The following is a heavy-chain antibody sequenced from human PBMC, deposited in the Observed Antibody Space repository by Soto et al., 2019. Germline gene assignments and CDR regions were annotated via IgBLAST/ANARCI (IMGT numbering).Heavy chain of an antibody. V-gene: IGHV4-30-4*01. Sequence: PSETLSLTCTVSGDSVSSVGFHWAWLRRPPGKGLEWIGYIYNGGSPYYRPSLESRMHMSLDATRIHYSLRLTSVTAADTAVYFCARAPVGLDTISYFDYWGQGKLVTVAS. CDR3: ARAPVGLDTISYFDY. D-gene: IGHD3-3*01. CDR1: GDSVSSVGFH. CDR2: IYNGGSP. J-gene: IGHJ4*02.